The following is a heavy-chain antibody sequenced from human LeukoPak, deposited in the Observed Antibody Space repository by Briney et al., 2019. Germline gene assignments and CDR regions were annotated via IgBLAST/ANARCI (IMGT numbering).Heavy chain of an antibody. CDR3: AKTGYGDYVSIDWFDP. V-gene: IGHV1-24*01. Sequence: ASVKVSCKVSGYTLTELSMHWVRQAPGKGLEWMGGFDPEDGETIYAQKFQGRVTMTEDTSTDTAYMELSSLRAEDTAVYYCAKTGYGDYVSIDWFDPWGQGTLVTVSS. J-gene: IGHJ5*02. CDR2: FDPEDGET. CDR1: GYTLTELS. D-gene: IGHD4-17*01.